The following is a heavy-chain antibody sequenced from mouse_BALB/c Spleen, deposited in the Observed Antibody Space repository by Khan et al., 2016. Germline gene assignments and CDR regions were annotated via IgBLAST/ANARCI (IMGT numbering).Heavy chain of an antibody. V-gene: IGHV9-3-1*01. CDR1: GYTFTNYG. J-gene: IGHJ4*01. CDR2: INTYTGEP. CDR3: ASIYDGYYVGLYYAMDY. Sequence: QIQLVQSGPELKKPGETVKISCKASGYTFTNYGMNWVKQAPGKGLKWMGWINTYTGEPTYADDFKGRFAFSLETSASTAYLQINNLKNEDTATYFCASIYDGYYVGLYYAMDYWGQGTSVTVS. D-gene: IGHD2-3*01.